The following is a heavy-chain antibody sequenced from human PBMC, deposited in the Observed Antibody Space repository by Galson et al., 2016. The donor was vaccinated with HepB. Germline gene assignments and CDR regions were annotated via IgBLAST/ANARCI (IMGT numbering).Heavy chain of an antibody. CDR2: IYHSGGT. V-gene: IGHV4-61*01. CDR3: ARVGSTTWNFFDH. J-gene: IGHJ4*02. Sequence: SETLSLTCTVSPGSVSSPTYYWSWIRQPPGKTLEWIGYIYHSGGTTYNPSLESRVTMSVDISSNQFSLKVNSVTAADTAVYYCARVGSTTWNFFDHWGQGTLVTVSS. CDR1: PGSVSSPTYY. D-gene: IGHD2-2*01.